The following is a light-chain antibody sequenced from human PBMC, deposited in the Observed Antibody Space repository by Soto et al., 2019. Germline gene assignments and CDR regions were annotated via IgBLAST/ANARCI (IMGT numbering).Light chain of an antibody. CDR1: QILVDRDGNTY. V-gene: IGKV2-30*01. J-gene: IGKJ1*01. CDR2: KVS. CDR3: MQGTLWPWT. Sequence: VVMTQSPLSLPVTLGQPASISCSSSQILVDRDGNTYFNWYQQRPGQPPRRLIYKVSYRDSGVPDRFSGSGSGTDFTLTISRVEAEDVGFYYCMQGTLWPWTFGQGTKVEFK.